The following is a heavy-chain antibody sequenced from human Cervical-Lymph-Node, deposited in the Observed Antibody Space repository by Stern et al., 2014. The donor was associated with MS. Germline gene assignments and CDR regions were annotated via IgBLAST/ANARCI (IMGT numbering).Heavy chain of an antibody. J-gene: IGHJ4*02. D-gene: IGHD3-16*01. V-gene: IGHV3-30*18. CDR2: LSHDGTTK. Sequence: QVQLVESGGGVVQPGRSLRLSCAASRFTFSNYGMHWVRQAPGKGLEWVALLSHDGTTKHYGDSVKGRFTISRDNSQNTVHLQMNSLRVEDTALYYCAKDSDTAIILGGFFEYWGLGTLVTVSS. CDR1: RFTFSNYG. CDR3: AKDSDTAIILGGFFEY.